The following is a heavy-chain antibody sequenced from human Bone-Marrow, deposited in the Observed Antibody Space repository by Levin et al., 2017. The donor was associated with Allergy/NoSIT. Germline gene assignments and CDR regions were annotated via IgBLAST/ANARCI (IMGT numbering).Heavy chain of an antibody. Sequence: SETLSLTCAVYGGSFSGYYWSWIRQPPGKGLEWIGEINHSGSTNYNPSLKSRVTISVDTSKNQFSLKLSSVTAADTAVYYCARKGLWWWKDWGQGTLVTVSS. CDR2: INHSGST. V-gene: IGHV4-34*01. CDR3: ARKGLWWWKD. CDR1: GGSFSGYY. J-gene: IGHJ4*02. D-gene: IGHD2-21*01.